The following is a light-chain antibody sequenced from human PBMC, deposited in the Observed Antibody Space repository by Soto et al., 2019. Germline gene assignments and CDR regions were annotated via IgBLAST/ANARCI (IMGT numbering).Light chain of an antibody. V-gene: IGLV1-40*01. CDR2: GNS. J-gene: IGLJ3*02. CDR1: SSNIGADYD. CDR3: QSYDSSLSAVV. Sequence: QLVLTQPPSVSGAPGQRVTISCTGSSSNIGADYDVHWYQQLPGTAPKLLIYGNSNRPSGVPDRFSGSKSGTSASLAITGLQAEDEADYYCQSYDSSLSAVVFGGGIELTVL.